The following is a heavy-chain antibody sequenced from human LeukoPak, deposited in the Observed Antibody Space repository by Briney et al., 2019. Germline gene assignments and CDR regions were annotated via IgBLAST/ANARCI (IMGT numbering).Heavy chain of an antibody. D-gene: IGHD3-10*01. CDR2: ISAYNGKT. CDR1: GYTFTIYG. Sequence: ASVKVSCKASGYTFTIYGITWVRQAPGQGLEWMGWISAYNGKTNYAQKLQGRVTMTTDTSTSTAYMELRSLRSDDTAVYYCARETVWFGELGGAFDIWGQGTMVTVSS. V-gene: IGHV1-18*01. J-gene: IGHJ3*02. CDR3: ARETVWFGELGGAFDI.